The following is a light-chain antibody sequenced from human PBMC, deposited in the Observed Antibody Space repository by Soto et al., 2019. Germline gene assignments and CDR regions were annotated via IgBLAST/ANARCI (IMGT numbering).Light chain of an antibody. Sequence: EIVLTQSPATLSLSPGERATLSCRASQSVSSYLAWYQQKPGQAPRLLIYDASNRATGIPARFSGSGCGTEFTLTISSLEPEDFAVYYCQQRSNWPPITFGQGTRLEIK. J-gene: IGKJ5*01. CDR3: QQRSNWPPIT. V-gene: IGKV3-11*01. CDR1: QSVSSY. CDR2: DAS.